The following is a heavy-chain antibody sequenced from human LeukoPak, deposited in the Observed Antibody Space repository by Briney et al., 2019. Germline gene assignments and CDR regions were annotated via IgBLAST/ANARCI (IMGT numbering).Heavy chain of an antibody. D-gene: IGHD3-16*01. V-gene: IGHV3-74*01. CDR2: ITPDGCST. CDR1: GFSFSTYW. CDR3: SSQISRGGN. J-gene: IGHJ4*02. Sequence: GGSLGLSCAASGFSFSTYWMLWVRQVPGKGPEWVSHITPDGCSTNYADSVKGRFTISRDNAKNTLYLQMNSLRAEDTAVYYCSSQISRGGNWGQGTLVTVSS.